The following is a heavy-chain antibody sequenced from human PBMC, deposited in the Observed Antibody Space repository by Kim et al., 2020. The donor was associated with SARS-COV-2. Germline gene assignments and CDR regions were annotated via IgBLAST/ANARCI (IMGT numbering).Heavy chain of an antibody. CDR1: GFMFSDFY. CDR3: ARQVRGDVGATNY. D-gene: IGHD1-26*01. V-gene: IGHV3-11*01. CDR2: ISGSGTIT. J-gene: IGHJ4*01. Sequence: GGSLRLSCAASGFMFSDFYVSWIRQAPGKGLEWVSYISGSGTITDYADSVKGRFTISRDNAKNSLHLQMDSLRDEDTAIYYCARQVRGDVGATNYWGHGT.